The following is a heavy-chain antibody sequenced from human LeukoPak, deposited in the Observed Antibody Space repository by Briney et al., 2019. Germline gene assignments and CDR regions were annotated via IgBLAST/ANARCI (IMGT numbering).Heavy chain of an antibody. Sequence: PGGSLRLSCTASGFTVSNNYMNWVRQAPGKGLEWVALIYSGGTTNYADSVKGRFTISRDNSKNTLYHQMTNVRVEDTAVYYCARDPPGISASVSGGWGQGTLVTVSS. CDR2: IYSGGTT. V-gene: IGHV3-53*01. D-gene: IGHD6-13*01. CDR3: ARDPPGISASVSGG. CDR1: GFTVSNNY. J-gene: IGHJ4*02.